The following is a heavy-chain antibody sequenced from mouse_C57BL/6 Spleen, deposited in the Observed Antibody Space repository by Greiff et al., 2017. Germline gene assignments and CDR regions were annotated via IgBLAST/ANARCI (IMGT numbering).Heavy chain of an antibody. V-gene: IGHV1-39*01. D-gene: IGHD1-1*01. CDR1: GYSFTDYN. CDR3: ARRYYGSSYGYFDY. J-gene: IGHJ2*01. CDR2: INPNYGTT. Sequence: EVKLQESGPELVKPGASVKISCKASGYSFTDYNMNWVKQSNGKSLEWIGVINPNYGTTSYNQKFKGKATLTVDQSSSTAYMQLNSLTSEDSAVYYCARRYYGSSYGYFDYWGQGTTLTVSS.